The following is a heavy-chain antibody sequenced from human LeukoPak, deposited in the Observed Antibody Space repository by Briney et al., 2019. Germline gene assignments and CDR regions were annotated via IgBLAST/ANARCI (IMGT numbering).Heavy chain of an antibody. CDR2: ISSSSSYI. D-gene: IGHD3-10*01. CDR1: AFTFSSYS. CDR3: ARDHGIPGSGSYRFDY. J-gene: IGHJ4*01. V-gene: IGHV3-21*01. Sequence: GGSLRLSCAASAFTFSSYSMNWVRQAPGKGLEWVSSISSSSSYIYYADSVEGRFTISRDNAKNSLYLQMNSLRAEDTAVYYCARDHGIPGSGSYRFDYWGHGTLVTVSS.